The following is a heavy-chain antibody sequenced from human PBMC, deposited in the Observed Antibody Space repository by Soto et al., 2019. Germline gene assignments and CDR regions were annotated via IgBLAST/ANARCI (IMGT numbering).Heavy chain of an antibody. CDR1: GFTFTAYS. V-gene: IGHV3-48*02. Sequence: EVQLVESGGGLVQPGGSLRLSCAASGFTFTAYSMNWVRQAPGKGLEWVSYISSGSGSIYYADSVKGRFTISRDDAKNPLYLQMNSLRDEDSAVYYCARDFWDYWGQGTVVTVSS. CDR2: ISSGSGSI. D-gene: IGHD3-3*01. CDR3: ARDFWDY. J-gene: IGHJ4*02.